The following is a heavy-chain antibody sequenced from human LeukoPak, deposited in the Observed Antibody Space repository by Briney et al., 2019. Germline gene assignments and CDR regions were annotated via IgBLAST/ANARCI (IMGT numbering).Heavy chain of an antibody. J-gene: IGHJ4*02. CDR2: IRSKAYGGTT. D-gene: IGHD6-19*01. Sequence: SGGSLRLSCTASGFTFGDCAMSWFRQAPGKGLECVGFIRSKAYGGTTEYVASVKGRFTISRDDSKSIAYLQMNGLKTDDTAVYYCTGLKGTGWPIDYWGQGTLVTVSS. CDR1: GFTFGDCA. CDR3: TGLKGTGWPIDY. V-gene: IGHV3-49*03.